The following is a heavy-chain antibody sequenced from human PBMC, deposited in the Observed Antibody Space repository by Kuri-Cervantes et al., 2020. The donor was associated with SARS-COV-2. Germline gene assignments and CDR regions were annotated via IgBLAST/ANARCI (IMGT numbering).Heavy chain of an antibody. Sequence: GESLKISCAASGFNFSTTDMHWVRQAPGKGLEWVAFISSDANHKRCMVSGKGRFTISRDNSQNTLLLQMTSLRSEGTAIYYCAKDHFGVHDFWGQGTLVTVSS. CDR1: GFNFSTTD. CDR2: ISSDANHK. J-gene: IGHJ4*02. D-gene: IGHD2-21*01. V-gene: IGHV3-30*18. CDR3: AKDHFGVHDF.